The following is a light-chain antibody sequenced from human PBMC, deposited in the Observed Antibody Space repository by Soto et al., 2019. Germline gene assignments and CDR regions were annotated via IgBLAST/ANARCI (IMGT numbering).Light chain of an antibody. CDR2: AAS. Sequence: DLQMTQSPSSLSASVGDRVTITCRASQGISTFLAWFQQKPGKAPKTLIYAASSLHSGVPSRFSGSGSRTDFTLTISSLQPEDFATYYCQHYDGYPQIFGQGTRLVIK. CDR3: QHYDGYPQI. V-gene: IGKV1-16*01. CDR1: QGISTF. J-gene: IGKJ5*01.